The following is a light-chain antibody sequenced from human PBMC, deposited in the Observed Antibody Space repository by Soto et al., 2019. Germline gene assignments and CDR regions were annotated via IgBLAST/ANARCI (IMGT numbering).Light chain of an antibody. V-gene: IGLV2-14*01. Sequence: QSVLTQPASVSGSPGQSITISCIGTSSDIGGYNFVSWYHQHPGKAPKLLIYEVNNRPSGVSNRFSGSKSGSTASLTISGLQAEDEGDYYCSSYTTSSILAIVGGGTKVTVL. CDR1: SSDIGGYNF. CDR2: EVN. CDR3: SSYTTSSILAI. J-gene: IGLJ2*01.